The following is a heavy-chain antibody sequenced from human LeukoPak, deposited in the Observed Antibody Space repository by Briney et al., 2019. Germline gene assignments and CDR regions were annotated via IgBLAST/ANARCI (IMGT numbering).Heavy chain of an antibody. Sequence: SETLSLTCTVSGGSISSSSYSWGWIRQPPGKGLEWIGSIYYSGSTYYNPSLKSRVTISVDTSKNQFSLKLSSVTAADTAVYYCARHETSYYDSSGYINWFDPWGQGTLVTVSS. J-gene: IGHJ5*02. D-gene: IGHD3-22*01. CDR3: ARHETSYYDSSGYINWFDP. V-gene: IGHV4-39*01. CDR2: IYYSGST. CDR1: GGSISSSSYS.